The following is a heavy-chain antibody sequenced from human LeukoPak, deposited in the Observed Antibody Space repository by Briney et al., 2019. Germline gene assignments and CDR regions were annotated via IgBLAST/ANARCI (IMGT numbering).Heavy chain of an antibody. Sequence: GGSLRLSCAGSGFTFSDFWMTWVRQTPGKGLEWVANIKEDGTEKNLVDSVKGRFTISRDNSKNTLYLQMNCLRAEDTAVYYCARTYYDFWSGYYPFDPWGQGTLVTVSS. CDR3: ARTYYDFWSGYYPFDP. CDR1: GFTFSDFW. V-gene: IGHV3-7*01. CDR2: IKEDGTEK. J-gene: IGHJ5*02. D-gene: IGHD3-3*01.